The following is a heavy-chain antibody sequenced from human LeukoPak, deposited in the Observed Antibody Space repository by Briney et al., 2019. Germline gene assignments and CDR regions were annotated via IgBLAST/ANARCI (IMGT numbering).Heavy chain of an antibody. Sequence: GESLKISCKGSGYAFRDYWIAWLRQMPGKGLEWMGIIYPDHSYTYYSPSCQGQVTISVDKSISTAYLQWNSLKASDTAMYYCARVVGIAAAGTLKSRRYYFDYWGQGTLVTVSS. V-gene: IGHV5-51*01. CDR1: GYAFRDYW. J-gene: IGHJ4*02. CDR3: ARVVGIAAAGTLKSRRYYFDY. CDR2: IYPDHSYT. D-gene: IGHD6-13*01.